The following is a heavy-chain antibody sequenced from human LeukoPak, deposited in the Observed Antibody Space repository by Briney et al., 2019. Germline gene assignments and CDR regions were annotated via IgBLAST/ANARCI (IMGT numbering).Heavy chain of an antibody. CDR1: GGSISSGDYY. Sequence: SETLSLTCTVSGGSISSGDYYWSWIRQPPGKGLEWIGYIYYSGSTYYNPSLKSRVTISVDTSKNQFSLKLSSVTAADTAVYYCARGGDYYDSSGYRAFDIWGQGTTVTVSS. J-gene: IGHJ3*02. CDR3: ARGGDYYDSSGYRAFDI. V-gene: IGHV4-30-4*01. D-gene: IGHD3-22*01. CDR2: IYYSGST.